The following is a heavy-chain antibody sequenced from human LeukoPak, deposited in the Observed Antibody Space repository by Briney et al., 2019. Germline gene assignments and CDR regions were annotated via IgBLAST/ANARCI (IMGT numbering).Heavy chain of an antibody. D-gene: IGHD3-16*01. CDR1: GGSISSGSYS. J-gene: IGHJ6*02. V-gene: IGHV4-30-2*01. Sequence: SQTLSLTCAVSGGSISSGSYSWCWIRHPPGKRLEWIGYIYHSGSTYYNPSLKSRVTISVDRSKNQFSLNLSSVTAADTAVYYCARGGGAPYYGMDVWGRGTTVTVSS. CDR2: IYHSGST. CDR3: ARGGGAPYYGMDV.